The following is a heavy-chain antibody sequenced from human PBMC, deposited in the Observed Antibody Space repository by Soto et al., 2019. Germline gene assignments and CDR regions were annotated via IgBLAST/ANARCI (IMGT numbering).Heavy chain of an antibody. J-gene: IGHJ3*02. CDR1: GGTFSSYA. Sequence: QVQLVQSGAEVKKPGSSVKVSCQASGGTFSSYAISWVRQAPGQGLEWMGGIIPIFGTANYAQKFQGRVTITADESTSTAYMELSSLRSEDTAVYYCARDHLLLWFGELLTTGDAFDIWGQGTMVTVSS. D-gene: IGHD3-10*01. V-gene: IGHV1-69*01. CDR2: IIPIFGTA. CDR3: ARDHLLLWFGELLTTGDAFDI.